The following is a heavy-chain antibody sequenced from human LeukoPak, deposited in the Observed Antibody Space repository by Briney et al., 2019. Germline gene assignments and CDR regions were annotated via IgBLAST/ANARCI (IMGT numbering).Heavy chain of an antibody. CDR3: AKDYDYGSGSYYTLFFDY. Sequence: GGSLRLSCAASGFTFSSYAMHWVRQAPGKGLEWVAVISYDGSNKYYADSVKGRFTISRDNSKNSLYLQMNSLRAEGTALYYCAKDYDYGSGSYYTLFFDYWGQGTLVTVSS. CDR1: GFTFSSYA. CDR2: ISYDGSNK. D-gene: IGHD3-10*01. V-gene: IGHV3-30*04. J-gene: IGHJ4*02.